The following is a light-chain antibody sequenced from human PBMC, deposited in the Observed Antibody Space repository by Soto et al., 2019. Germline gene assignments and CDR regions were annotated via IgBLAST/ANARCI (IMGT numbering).Light chain of an antibody. J-gene: IGKJ2*01. Sequence: EVVLTQSPGTLSLSPGERATLSCRASQSIINNYLAWYQQRPGQAPRLLIYGSSDSATGIPGRFSGSGSGTDFTITISRLEPEDFAVYYCHQYGSTPPYTFGQGNTVQI. CDR2: GSS. V-gene: IGKV3-20*01. CDR1: QSIINNY. CDR3: HQYGSTPPYT.